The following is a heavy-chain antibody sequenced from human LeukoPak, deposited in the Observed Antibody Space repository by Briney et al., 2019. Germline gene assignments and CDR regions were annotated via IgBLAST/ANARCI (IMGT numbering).Heavy chain of an antibody. V-gene: IGHV4-34*01. CDR3: ATGYRARTNYYGSGSYYKN. D-gene: IGHD3-10*01. J-gene: IGHJ4*02. Sequence: PSETLSLTCAVYGGSFSGYYWSWIRQPPGKGLEWTGEINHSGSTNYNPSLKSRVTISVDTSKNQFSLKLSSVTAADTAVYYCATGYRARTNYYGSGSYYKNWGQGTLVTVSS. CDR2: INHSGST. CDR1: GGSFSGYY.